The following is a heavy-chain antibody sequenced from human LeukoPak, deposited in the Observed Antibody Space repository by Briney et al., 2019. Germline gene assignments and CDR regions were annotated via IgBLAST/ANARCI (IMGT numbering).Heavy chain of an antibody. V-gene: IGHV3-23*01. CDR1: GFTFMMYG. Sequence: GGSLRLTCAASGFTFMMYGMTWVRQAPGKGLEWVSGISGSGGSANYADSVKGRFTISRDNHKNTVYLQMSSLRAEDTALYYCARRSCSTTTCYSWPAQYYYMDVWGKGTSVTVSS. J-gene: IGHJ6*03. CDR2: ISGSGGSA. CDR3: ARRSCSTTTCYSWPAQYYYMDV. D-gene: IGHD2-2*01.